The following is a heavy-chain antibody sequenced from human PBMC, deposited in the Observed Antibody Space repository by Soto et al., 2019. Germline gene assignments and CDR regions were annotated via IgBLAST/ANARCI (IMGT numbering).Heavy chain of an antibody. V-gene: IGHV1-24*01. J-gene: IGHJ6*02. Sequence: QVQLVQSGAEVKKPGASVKVSCKVSGYTLTELSMHWVRQAPGKGLEWMGGFDPEDGETLYGQKFQGRVHMTEDTSTDTGYMELSRLRSEDTSVYYCSTGRDPPPYYDFWSGYYHYYYGMDVWGQGTTVTVSS. CDR2: FDPEDGET. D-gene: IGHD3-3*01. CDR1: GYTLTELS. CDR3: STGRDPPPYYDFWSGYYHYYYGMDV.